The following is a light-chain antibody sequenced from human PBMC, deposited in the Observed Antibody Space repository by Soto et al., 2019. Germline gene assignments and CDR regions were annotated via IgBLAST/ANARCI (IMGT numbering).Light chain of an antibody. Sequence: QSVLTQPASVSGSPGQSITISCTGTSSDVGAYNYVSWYQQHPGKAPKLMIYDVTNRPSGVSDRFSGSKSGNTASLTISGLQAEDDADDYCTSYTSTSTQVFGGGTKLTVL. CDR1: SSDVGAYNY. CDR2: DVT. CDR3: TSYTSTSTQV. V-gene: IGLV2-14*01. J-gene: IGLJ2*01.